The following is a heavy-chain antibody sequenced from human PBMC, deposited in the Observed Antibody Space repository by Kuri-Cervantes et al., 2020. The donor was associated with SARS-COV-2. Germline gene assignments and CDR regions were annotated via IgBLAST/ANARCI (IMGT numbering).Heavy chain of an antibody. J-gene: IGHJ4*02. CDR2: IIPILGTA. V-gene: IGHV1-69*04. CDR3: AGAAAGTEAFDY. Sequence: SVKVSCKASGGTFSSYAISWVRQAPGQGLEWMGRIIPILGTANHAQKFQGRVTITADKSTSTAYMELSSLRSEDTAVYYCAGAAAGTEAFDYWGQGTLVTVSS. D-gene: IGHD6-13*01. CDR1: GGTFSSYA.